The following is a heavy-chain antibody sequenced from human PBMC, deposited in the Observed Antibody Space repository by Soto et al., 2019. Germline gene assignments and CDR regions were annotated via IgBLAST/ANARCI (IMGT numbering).Heavy chain of an antibody. Sequence: DEQVVESGGGLVQPGGSLRLSCTASGFTFSNYWIHWVRQASGKGLVWVSRIKGGGSITNYADSVRGRFSISRDNAKNTVYLQMDSLRAEDTAVYYCARGASGRYYRDVWGKGTTVTVS. V-gene: IGHV3-74*01. CDR2: IKGGGSIT. J-gene: IGHJ6*03. D-gene: IGHD3-10*01. CDR3: ARGASGRYYRDV. CDR1: GFTFSNYW.